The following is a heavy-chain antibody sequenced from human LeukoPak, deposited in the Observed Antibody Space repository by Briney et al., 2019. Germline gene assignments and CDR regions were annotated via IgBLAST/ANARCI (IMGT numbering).Heavy chain of an antibody. Sequence: PGGSLRLSCAASGFTVSSNYMSWVRQAPGKGLEWVSVIYSGGSTYYADSVKGRFAISRDNSKNTLFLQMNSLRAEDTAVYYCATNQIMIREYYFDYWGQGTLVTVSS. V-gene: IGHV3-66*01. CDR2: IYSGGST. D-gene: IGHD3-16*01. J-gene: IGHJ4*02. CDR1: GFTVSSNY. CDR3: ATNQIMIREYYFDY.